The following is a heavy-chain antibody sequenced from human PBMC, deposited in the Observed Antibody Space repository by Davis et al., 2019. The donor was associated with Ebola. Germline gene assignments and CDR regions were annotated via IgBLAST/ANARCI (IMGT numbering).Heavy chain of an antibody. D-gene: IGHD3-3*01. J-gene: IGHJ4*02. Sequence: GESLKISCAASGFTFSSYSMNWVRQAPGKGLEWVSSISSSSSYIYYADSVKGRFTISRDNAKNSLYLQMNSLRAEDTAVYYCARALDFWSGYSTYYFDYWGQGTLVTVSS. CDR2: ISSSSSYI. V-gene: IGHV3-21*01. CDR3: ARALDFWSGYSTYYFDY. CDR1: GFTFSSYS.